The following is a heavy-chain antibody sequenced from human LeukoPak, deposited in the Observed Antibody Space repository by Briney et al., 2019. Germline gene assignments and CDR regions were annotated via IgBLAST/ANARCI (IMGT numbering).Heavy chain of an antibody. CDR3: AKNDATRDGYLDY. CDR1: GFTFSSYA. D-gene: IGHD5-24*01. V-gene: IGHV3-23*01. Sequence: GGSLRLSCAASGFTFSSYAMSWVRQAPGKGLEWVSAISGSGGSTYYADSVKGRFPISRDNSKNTLYLQMSSLRAEDTAVYYCAKNDATRDGYLDYWGQGTLVTVSS. CDR2: ISGSGGST. J-gene: IGHJ4*02.